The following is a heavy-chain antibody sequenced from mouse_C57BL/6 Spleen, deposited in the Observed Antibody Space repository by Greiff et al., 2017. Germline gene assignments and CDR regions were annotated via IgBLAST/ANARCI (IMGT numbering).Heavy chain of an antibody. Sequence: DVKLQESGPGLVKPSQSLSLTCSVTGYSITTGYYWNWIRHFPGNKLEWMGYISYDVSTNYNPSLKNRISITRETSKNQFFLKLNSVTTEDTATDYCARTVVAPYWYFDVWGTGTTVTVSS. V-gene: IGHV3-6*01. D-gene: IGHD1-1*01. J-gene: IGHJ1*03. CDR1: GYSITTGYY. CDR3: ARTVVAPYWYFDV. CDR2: ISYDVST.